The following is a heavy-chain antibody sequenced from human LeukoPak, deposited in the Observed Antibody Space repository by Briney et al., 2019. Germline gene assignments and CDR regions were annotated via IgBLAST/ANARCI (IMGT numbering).Heavy chain of an antibody. V-gene: IGHV1-69*05. CDR3: ARGHPFSGSYEY. Sequence: SVKVSRKASGGTFSSYAISWVRQAPGQGLEWMGGIIPIFGTANYAQKFQGRVTITTDESTSTAYMELSSLRSEDTAVYYCARGHPFSGSYEYWGQGTLVTVSS. CDR1: GGTFSSYA. J-gene: IGHJ4*02. D-gene: IGHD3-10*01. CDR2: IIPIFGTA.